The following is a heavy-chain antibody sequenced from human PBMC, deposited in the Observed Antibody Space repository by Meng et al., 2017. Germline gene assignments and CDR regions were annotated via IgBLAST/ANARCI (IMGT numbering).Heavy chain of an antibody. CDR3: ARDKRITMIVADDAFDI. D-gene: IGHD3-22*01. V-gene: IGHV3-33*01. CDR2: IWYDGSNK. CDR1: GFTFSSYG. Sequence: GRSLRLSCAASGFTFSSYGMHWVRQAPGKGLEWVAVIWYDGSNKYYADSVKGRFTISRDNSKNTLYLQMNSLRAEDTAVYYCARDKRITMIVADDAFDIWGQGTMVTVSS. J-gene: IGHJ3*02.